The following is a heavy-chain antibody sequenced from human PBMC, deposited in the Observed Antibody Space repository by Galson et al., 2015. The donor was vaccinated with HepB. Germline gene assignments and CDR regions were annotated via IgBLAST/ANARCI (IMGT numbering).Heavy chain of an antibody. J-gene: IGHJ6*03. D-gene: IGHD3-10*01. CDR1: RYTFTAYG. CDR3: ARGGSVRGLPTRGYYHYDSMDV. Sequence: SVKVSCKASRYTFTAYGMHWVRQAPGQRLEWMGWVNGDNGNTKYSQKFQDRITIIRDTSATTAYMELSSLTSEDTAVYFCARGGSVRGLPTRGYYHYDSMDVRGKGTTVTVSS. CDR2: VNGDNGNT. V-gene: IGHV1-3*01.